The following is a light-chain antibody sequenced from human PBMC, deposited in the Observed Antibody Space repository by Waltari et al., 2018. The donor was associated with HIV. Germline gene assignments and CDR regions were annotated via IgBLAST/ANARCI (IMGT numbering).Light chain of an antibody. Sequence: QSVLTQPPSASATPGQRVTISCSGRSSNLGNDNVYWYQQRPGTAPKLLIYKNHHRPSGVSDRFSGSKAGASSSLAISGLRSEDEADYYCTGWDASLREYLFGTGTKVTVL. CDR3: TGWDASLREYL. V-gene: IGLV1-47*01. CDR2: KNH. CDR1: SSNLGNDN. J-gene: IGLJ1*01.